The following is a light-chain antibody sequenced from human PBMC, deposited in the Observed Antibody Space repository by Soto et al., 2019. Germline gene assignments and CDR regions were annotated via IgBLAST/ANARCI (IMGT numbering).Light chain of an antibody. CDR2: AAS. Sequence: DIQMPQSPSSLSASVGDRVTITCRASQSISSYLNWYQQKPGKAPRLLIFAASSLQSGVPSRFSGRGSGTDFTLTISSLQPEDFATYYCQQRYSTPRAFGQGTKVDIK. V-gene: IGKV1-39*01. CDR3: QQRYSTPRA. J-gene: IGKJ1*01. CDR1: QSISSY.